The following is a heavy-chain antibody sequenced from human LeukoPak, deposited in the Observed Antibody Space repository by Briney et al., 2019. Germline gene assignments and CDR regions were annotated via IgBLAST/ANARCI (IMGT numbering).Heavy chain of an antibody. CDR1: GYTFTSYY. V-gene: IGHV1-46*01. Sequence: GASVKVSCKASGYTFTSYYMHWVRQAPGQGLEWMGIINTSGGSTSYAQKFQGRVTRTRYTSTSTVYMELSSLRSEDTAVYYCARDGTMVRVVITGNLDYWGQGTLVTVSS. D-gene: IGHD3-10*01. CDR2: INTSGGST. CDR3: ARDGTMVRVVITGNLDY. J-gene: IGHJ4*02.